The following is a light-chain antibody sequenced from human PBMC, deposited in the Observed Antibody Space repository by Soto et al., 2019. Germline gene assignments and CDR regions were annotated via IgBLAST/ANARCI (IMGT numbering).Light chain of an antibody. CDR2: DVS. J-gene: IGLJ1*01. Sequence: QSVLTQPASVSSHPGQSITISCTGTSSDVGGYNYVSWYQQHPGKAPKLMIYDVSKRPSGVPDRFSGSKSGNTASLTISGLQAEDEADYYCCSYAGSYTFVFGTGTKVTVL. V-gene: IGLV2-11*01. CDR1: SSDVGGYNY. CDR3: CSYAGSYTFV.